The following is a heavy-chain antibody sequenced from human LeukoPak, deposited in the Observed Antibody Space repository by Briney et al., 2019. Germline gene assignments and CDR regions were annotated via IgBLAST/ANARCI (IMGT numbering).Heavy chain of an antibody. D-gene: IGHD3-22*01. CDR2: ITGNGGST. CDR1: GFTFSNCG. CDR3: ARMFTPYDSSGNNWFDP. J-gene: IGHJ5*02. V-gene: IGHV3-23*01. Sequence: GGTLRLSCAASGFTFSNCGMGWVRQAPGKGLEWVTGITGNGGSTYYADSVKGRFTISRDNSKNTLYLQMNSLRSEDTAVYYCARMFTPYDSSGNNWFDPWGQGTLVTVSS.